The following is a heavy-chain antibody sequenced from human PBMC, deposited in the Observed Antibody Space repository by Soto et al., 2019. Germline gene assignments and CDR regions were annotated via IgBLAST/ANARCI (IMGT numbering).Heavy chain of an antibody. D-gene: IGHD3-22*01. CDR2: IYYSGST. J-gene: IGHJ5*02. Sequence: QVQLQESGPGLVKPSETLSLTCTVSGGSISSFYWSWIRQPPGKGLEWIAYIYYSGSTNYNPSLKSRVTISVDTSKNPFSLKLSSVTAADTAVYYCARASILLDTTGSGYNGFDTWGQGTLVTVSS. V-gene: IGHV4-59*01. CDR3: ARASILLDTTGSGYNGFDT. CDR1: GGSISSFY.